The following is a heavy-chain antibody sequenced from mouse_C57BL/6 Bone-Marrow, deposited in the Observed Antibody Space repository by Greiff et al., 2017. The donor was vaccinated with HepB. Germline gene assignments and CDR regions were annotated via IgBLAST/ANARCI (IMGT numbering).Heavy chain of an antibody. J-gene: IGHJ3*01. D-gene: IGHD2-4*01. V-gene: IGHV5-4*03. CDR1: GFTFSSYA. Sequence: EVKLVESGGGLVKPGGSLKLSCAASGFTFSSYAMSWVRQTPEKRLEWVATISDGGSYTYYPDNVKGRFTISRDNAKNNQYLQMSHLKSEDTAMYYCASVDYEPYRAWFAYWGQGTLVTVSA. CDR3: ASVDYEPYRAWFAY. CDR2: ISDGGSYT.